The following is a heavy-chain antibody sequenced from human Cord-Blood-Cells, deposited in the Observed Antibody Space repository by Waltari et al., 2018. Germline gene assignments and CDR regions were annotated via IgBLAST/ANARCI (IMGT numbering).Heavy chain of an antibody. J-gene: IGHJ4*02. D-gene: IGHD5-12*01. CDR3: ATEGSGYSGYDKKGSLDY. CDR2: IYYSGST. Sequence: QLQLQESGPGLVKPSETLSLTCTVSGGSISSSSYYWGWIRQPPGQGLEWIGSIYYSGSTYYNPSLKRRVTISVDTSKNQFSLKLSSVTAADTAVYYCATEGSGYSGYDKKGSLDYWGQGTLVTVSS. V-gene: IGHV4-39*01. CDR1: GGSISSSSYY.